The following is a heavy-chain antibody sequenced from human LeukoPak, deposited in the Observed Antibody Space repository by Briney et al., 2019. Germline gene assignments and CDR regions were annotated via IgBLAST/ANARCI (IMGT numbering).Heavy chain of an antibody. CDR1: GFTFSRYW. D-gene: IGHD5-12*01. J-gene: IGHJ4*02. V-gene: IGHV3-7*04. CDR3: ARDSPGYGGYSY. CDR2: IKEDGSAK. Sequence: GGSLRLSCAASGFTFSRYWMTWVRQAPGKGLEWVANIKEDGSAKYYVDSMKGRFTISRDNAKNSLYLQINSLRAEDTAVYYCARDSPGYGGYSYWGQGTLVTVSS.